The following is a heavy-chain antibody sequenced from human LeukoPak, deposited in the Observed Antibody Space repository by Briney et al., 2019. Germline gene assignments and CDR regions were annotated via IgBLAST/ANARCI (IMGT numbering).Heavy chain of an antibody. J-gene: IGHJ4*02. D-gene: IGHD5-18*01. CDR1: GFTFSGYW. V-gene: IGHV3-7*01. CDR2: IKQNGSET. CDR3: ARWANSIDY. Sequence: PGGSLRLSCAASGFTFSGYWMSWVRQAPGKGLEWVANIKQNGSETFYADSVRGRFTISRENAKNSQYLQMNSLRVEDTAVYYCARWANSIDYWGQGALVTVSS.